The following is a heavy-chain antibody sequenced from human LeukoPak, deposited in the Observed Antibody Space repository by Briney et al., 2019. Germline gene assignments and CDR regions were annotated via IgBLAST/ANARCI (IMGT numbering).Heavy chain of an antibody. D-gene: IGHD3-22*01. CDR2: INTDGSST. Sequence: PGGSLRLSCAASGFTFSGYWMHWVRQAPGKGLVWVSRINTDGSSTTYADSVKGRLTISRDNAKNTLYLQMSSLRAEDTAVYYCARASYYYENWFDPWGQGTLVTVSS. J-gene: IGHJ5*02. CDR1: GFTFSGYW. V-gene: IGHV3-74*01. CDR3: ARASYYYENWFDP.